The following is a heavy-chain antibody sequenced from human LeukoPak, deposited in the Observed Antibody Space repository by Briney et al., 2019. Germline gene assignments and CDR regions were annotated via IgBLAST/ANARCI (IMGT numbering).Heavy chain of an antibody. J-gene: IGHJ5*02. CDR2: ISSSGNTI. Sequence: GGSLRLSCAASGFTFSDYYMSWIRQAPGKGLEWLSYISSSGNTIYYANSVKGRFTISRDNTKNSLYLQMNSLRAEDTAVYYCARRGYCNSTTCYFNDWFDPWGQGTLVTVSS. D-gene: IGHD2-2*01. CDR3: ARRGYCNSTTCYFNDWFDP. CDR1: GFTFSDYY. V-gene: IGHV3-11*01.